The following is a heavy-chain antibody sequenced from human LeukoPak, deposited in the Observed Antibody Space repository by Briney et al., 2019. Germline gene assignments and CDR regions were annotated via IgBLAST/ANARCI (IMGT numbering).Heavy chain of an antibody. Sequence: GGSLRLSRAASGFTFNNYAMHWVRQAPAKGLEYVSGISSNGGSRYYANSVKGRFTISRDNSKNTLYLQMGSLRAEDMAVYYCARERYSGYNFDAFDIWGQGTMVPVSS. V-gene: IGHV3-64*01. CDR2: ISSNGGSR. CDR3: ARERYSGYNFDAFDI. CDR1: GFTFNNYA. D-gene: IGHD5-12*01. J-gene: IGHJ3*02.